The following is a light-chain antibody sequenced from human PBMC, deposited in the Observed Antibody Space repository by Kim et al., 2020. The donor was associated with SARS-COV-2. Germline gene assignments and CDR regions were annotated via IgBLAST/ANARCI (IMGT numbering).Light chain of an antibody. CDR2: AAS. J-gene: IGKJ1*01. CDR3: QKYNTAPWT. Sequence: DIQMTQSPSSLSASVGDRVTITCRASQAINIYLAWFQQKPGKVPKLLIYAASTLQSGVPSRFSGSGSGTDFTLTISSLQPEDVATYYCQKYNTAPWTFGQGSKVDIK. V-gene: IGKV1-27*01. CDR1: QAINIY.